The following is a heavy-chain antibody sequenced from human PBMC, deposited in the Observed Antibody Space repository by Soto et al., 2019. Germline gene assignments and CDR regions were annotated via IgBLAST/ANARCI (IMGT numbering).Heavy chain of an antibody. V-gene: IGHV3-48*02. D-gene: IGHD4-4*01. CDR2: ISSSSSTI. CDR3: ARDKTVYYGTDV. CDR1: GVSCCRWR. Sequence: WVPRKLACAAGGVSCCRWRTNCVRHAPGKGLEWVSYISSSSSTIYYADSVKGRFTISRDNAKNSLYLQMNSLRDEDTAVYYCARDKTVYYGTDVWGQGTTVTVSS. J-gene: IGHJ6*02.